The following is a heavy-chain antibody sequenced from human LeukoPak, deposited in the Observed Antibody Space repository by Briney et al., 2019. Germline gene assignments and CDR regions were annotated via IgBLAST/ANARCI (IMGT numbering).Heavy chain of an antibody. CDR1: GGSIFSYY. CDR3: TRHLNNCGDDCYIFDY. D-gene: IGHD2-21*01. V-gene: IGHV4-59*08. J-gene: IGHJ4*02. CDR2: IYYSGST. Sequence: SETLSLTCTVSGGSIFSYYWSWIRQPPGKGLEWMGYIYYSGSTNYNPSLKSRVTISVDTSKNQFSLRVSSVTAADTAVYYCTRHLNNCGDDCYIFDYWGQGTLVTVSS.